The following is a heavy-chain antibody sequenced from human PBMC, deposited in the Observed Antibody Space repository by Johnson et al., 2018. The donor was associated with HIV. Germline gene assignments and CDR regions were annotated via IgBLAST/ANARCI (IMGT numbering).Heavy chain of an antibody. CDR1: GFTFSSYA. Sequence: VQLVESGGGVVQPGRSLRLSCAASGFTFSSYAMSWVRQAPGKGLEWVSAISGSGGSTYYADSVKGRFTISRDNSKNTLYLQMNSLRHEDTAMYYCAKEGDYRVSFGHYSSDAFDMWGQGTMVTVSS. D-gene: IGHD2-21*01. CDR2: ISGSGGST. CDR3: AKEGDYRVSFGHYSSDAFDM. V-gene: IGHV3-23*04. J-gene: IGHJ3*02.